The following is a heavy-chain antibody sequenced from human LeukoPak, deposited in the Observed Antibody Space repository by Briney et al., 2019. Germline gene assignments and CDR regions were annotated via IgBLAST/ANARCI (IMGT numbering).Heavy chain of an antibody. D-gene: IGHD2-21*01. CDR3: ARQHQNWFDP. CDR2: IYYSGST. V-gene: IGHV4-39*07. Sequence: SETLSLTCSVSGGSISNNDYYWGWLRQPPGKGLEWIGSIYYSGSTYYNPSLKSRVTISVDTSNHFSLKLSSVTAADTAVYYCARQHQNWFDPWGQGTLVTVSS. J-gene: IGHJ5*02. CDR1: GGSISNNDYY.